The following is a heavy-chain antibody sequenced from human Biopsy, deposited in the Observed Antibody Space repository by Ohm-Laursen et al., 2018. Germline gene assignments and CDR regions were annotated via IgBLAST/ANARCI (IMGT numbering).Heavy chain of an antibody. CDR1: GFSFSDYH. J-gene: IGHJ6*02. Sequence: SLRLSCAASGFSFSDYHMRWIRQAPGRGLEWVSYIGGGGTIYYGDSMKGRVTISRENATNSLYLQMHSLRAEDTAVYYCARDTRWSPYSMDAWGQGPTVTVSS. CDR3: ARDTRWSPYSMDA. CDR2: IGGGGTI. V-gene: IGHV3-11*01. D-gene: IGHD4-23*01.